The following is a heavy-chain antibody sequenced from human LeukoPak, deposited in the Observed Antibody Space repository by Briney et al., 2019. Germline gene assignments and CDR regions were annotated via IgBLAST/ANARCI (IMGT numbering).Heavy chain of an antibody. V-gene: IGHV3-23*01. Sequence: PGGSLRLSCAASGFTFSSYAMSWVRQAPGKGLEWVSAISGSGGSTYYADSVKGRFTISRDNSKNTLYLQMNSLRAEDTAVYYCAKDGPRYCTNGVPYCLFDYWGQGTLVTVSS. D-gene: IGHD2-8*01. CDR2: ISGSGGST. CDR3: AKDGPRYCTNGVPYCLFDY. J-gene: IGHJ4*02. CDR1: GFTFSSYA.